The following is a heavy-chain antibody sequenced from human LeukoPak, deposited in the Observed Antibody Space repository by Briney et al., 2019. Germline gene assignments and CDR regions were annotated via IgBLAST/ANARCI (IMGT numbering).Heavy chain of an antibody. CDR1: GGSISSYY. Sequence: SETLSLTCTVSGGSISSYYWSWIRQPPGKGLEWIGYIYYSGSTYYNPSLKSRVTISVDTSKNQFSLKLSSVTAADTAVYYCARGPITMVRGVLAHNFDYWGQGTLVTVSS. D-gene: IGHD3-10*01. V-gene: IGHV4-59*12. CDR2: IYYSGST. J-gene: IGHJ4*02. CDR3: ARGPITMVRGVLAHNFDY.